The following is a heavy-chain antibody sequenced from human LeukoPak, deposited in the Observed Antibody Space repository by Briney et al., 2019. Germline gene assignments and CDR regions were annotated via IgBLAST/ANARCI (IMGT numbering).Heavy chain of an antibody. Sequence: KASETLSLTCAVYGGSFSGYYWSWIRQPPGKGLEWIGEINHSGSTNYDPSLKSRVTISVDTSKNQFSLKLSSVTAEDTAVYYCARRGYSYGYVRGVYYWGQGTLVTVSS. CDR1: GGSFSGYY. J-gene: IGHJ4*02. D-gene: IGHD5-18*01. CDR3: ARRGYSYGYVRGVYY. V-gene: IGHV4-34*01. CDR2: INHSGST.